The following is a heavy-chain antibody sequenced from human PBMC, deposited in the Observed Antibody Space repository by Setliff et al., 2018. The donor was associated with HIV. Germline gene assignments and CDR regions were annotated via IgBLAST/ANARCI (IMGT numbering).Heavy chain of an antibody. V-gene: IGHV1-45*02. J-gene: IGHJ1*01. D-gene: IGHD1-26*01. Sequence: SVKVSCKASGYIFTYRYLHWVRQAPGQALEWMGWITPYNGNTNYAQKFQGRVTMTRDTSTSTVYMELSSLRSEDTAVYYCARDHMSVGAWVGATSRGLFQHWGQGTLVTVSS. CDR2: ITPYNGNT. CDR3: ARDHMSVGAWVGATSRGLFQH. CDR1: GYIFTYRY.